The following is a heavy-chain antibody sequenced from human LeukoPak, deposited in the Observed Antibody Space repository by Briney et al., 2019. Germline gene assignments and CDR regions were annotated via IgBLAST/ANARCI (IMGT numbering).Heavy chain of an antibody. J-gene: IGHJ4*02. V-gene: IGHV3-21*01. CDR1: GFTFDNFG. Sequence: GGSPRLSCAASGFTFDNFGINWVRQAPGKGLEWVSFISSGGDKIYYADSLKGRFTISRDNAKNSLYLEVNSLRAEDTAVYYCARDWGRKYFDYWGQGTLATVSS. D-gene: IGHD1-14*01. CDR2: ISSGGDKI. CDR3: ARDWGRKYFDY.